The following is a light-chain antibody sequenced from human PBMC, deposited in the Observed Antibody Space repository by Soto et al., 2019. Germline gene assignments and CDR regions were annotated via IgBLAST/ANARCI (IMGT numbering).Light chain of an antibody. J-gene: IGKJ4*01. CDR1: QSARSY. CDR3: QQRNAWPLT. Sequence: ENVLTQSPSTLSVSAGERATLSFRASQSARSYLGWYQQKPGQAPKLLIYDVSNRATGIPARFSGSGSETDFSLTISSLQPEDFAIYYCQQRNAWPLTFGGGTKVDIK. CDR2: DVS. V-gene: IGKV3-11*01.